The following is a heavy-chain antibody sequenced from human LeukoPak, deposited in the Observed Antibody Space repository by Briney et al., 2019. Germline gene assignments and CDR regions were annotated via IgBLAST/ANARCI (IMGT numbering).Heavy chain of an antibody. D-gene: IGHD1-26*01. CDR2: ISYDGSNK. J-gene: IGHJ4*02. V-gene: IGHV3-30*04. CDR1: GFTFSSYA. CDR3: ARDSGSYFLLFDY. Sequence: GRSLRLSCAASGFTFSSYAMHWVRQAPGKGLEWVAVISYDGSNKYYADSVKGRFTISRDNSKNMLYLQMNSLRAEDTAVYYCARDSGSYFLLFDYWGQGTLVTVSS.